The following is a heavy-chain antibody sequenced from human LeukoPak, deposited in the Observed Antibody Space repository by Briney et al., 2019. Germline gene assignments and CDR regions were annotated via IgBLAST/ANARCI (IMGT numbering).Heavy chain of an antibody. Sequence: ASVKVSCKASGYTFTRYAINWLRQAPGQGLEWMGWINMYTANPAYAQGFTERFVFSLDTSVATAYLQISNLKTEDTAVYYCARHDNDDDFDYWGQGTLVTVSS. CDR1: GYTFTRYA. V-gene: IGHV7-4-1*02. CDR2: INMYTANP. D-gene: IGHD3-16*01. CDR3: ARHDNDDDFDY. J-gene: IGHJ4*02.